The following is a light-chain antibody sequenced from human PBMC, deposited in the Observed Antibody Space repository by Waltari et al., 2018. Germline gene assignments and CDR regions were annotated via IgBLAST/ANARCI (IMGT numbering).Light chain of an antibody. V-gene: IGLV2-14*01. CDR2: DVS. Sequence: QSALTQSASVSGSPRQSIPISCTGPSSHFAVFNYFSWYQKHPGKAPPLFIYDVSNRPSGVSNRVSGSKSGNTASLTISGLQAEDEADYYCSSYTSTWVFGGGTKLTVL. CDR1: SSHFAVFNY. J-gene: IGLJ3*02. CDR3: SSYTSTWV.